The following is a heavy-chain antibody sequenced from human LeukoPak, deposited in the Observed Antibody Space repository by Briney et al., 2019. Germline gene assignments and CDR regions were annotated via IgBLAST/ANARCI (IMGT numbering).Heavy chain of an antibody. CDR3: ARESLVRGVMDYYYCGMDV. CDR2: IIPIFGTA. J-gene: IGHJ6*02. D-gene: IGHD3-10*01. V-gene: IGHV1-69*01. Sequence: SVKVSCKASGGTFSSYAISWVRQAPGQGLEWMGGIIPIFGTANYAQKFQGRVTITADESTSTAYMELSSLRSEDTAVYYCARESLVRGVMDYYYCGMDVWGQGTTVTVSS. CDR1: GGTFSSYA.